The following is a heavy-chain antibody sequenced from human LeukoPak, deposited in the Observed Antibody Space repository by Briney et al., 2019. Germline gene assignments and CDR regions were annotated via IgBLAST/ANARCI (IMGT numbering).Heavy chain of an antibody. CDR3: ARVVPAAMYGMFDY. V-gene: IGHV3-7*01. J-gene: IGHJ4*02. Sequence: GGSLRLSCAASSGFTFSNYGMHWVRQAPGKGLEWVANIKQDGSEKYYVDSVKGRFTISRDNAKNSLYLQMNSLRAEDTAVYYCARVVPAAMYGMFDYWGQGTLVTVSS. D-gene: IGHD2-2*01. CDR1: GFTFSNYG. CDR2: IKQDGSEK.